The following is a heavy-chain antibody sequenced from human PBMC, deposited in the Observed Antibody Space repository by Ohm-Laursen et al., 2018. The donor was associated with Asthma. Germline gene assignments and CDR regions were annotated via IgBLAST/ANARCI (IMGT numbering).Heavy chain of an antibody. D-gene: IGHD2-2*01. CDR1: GGTFSSYA. CDR2: INTNTGNP. Sequence: ASVKVSCKASGGTFSSYAISWVRQAPGQGLEWLGWINTNTGNPTFAQGLTGRFVLSLDTSVSTAYLQISSLKAEDTAVYYCAWLYCSSTSCSRSWFDPWGQGTLVTVSS. J-gene: IGHJ5*02. CDR3: AWLYCSSTSCSRSWFDP. V-gene: IGHV7-4-1*02.